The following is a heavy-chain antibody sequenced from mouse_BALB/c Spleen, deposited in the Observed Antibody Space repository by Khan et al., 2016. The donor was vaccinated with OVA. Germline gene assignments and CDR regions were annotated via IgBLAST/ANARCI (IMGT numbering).Heavy chain of an antibody. J-gene: IGHJ2*01. CDR3: AREEALYYFDY. Sequence: QVQLKHSGNELVRPGASVKLSCKTSGYIFTSYWIHWVKQRSGQGLEWFARIYPGTNNTYYNEKLKDKVTLTADRSSSTAYMQLSSLKSEDSAVYFCAREEALYYFDYWGQGTTLTVSS. D-gene: IGHD3-2*02. CDR2: IYPGTNNT. V-gene: IGHV1-76*01. CDR1: GYIFTSYW.